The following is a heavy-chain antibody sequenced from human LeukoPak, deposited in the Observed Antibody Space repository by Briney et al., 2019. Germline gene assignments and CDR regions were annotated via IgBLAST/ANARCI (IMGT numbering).Heavy chain of an antibody. Sequence: PSETLSLTCSVSGGSISSNRHFWGWIRQPPGKGLEWIGSMFHVGYTYYNPSLQSRVTISVDTSKNQFSLKLSSVTAADTAVYYCARHCYGSGSYFDYWGQGTLVTVSS. V-gene: IGHV4-39*01. CDR2: MFHVGYT. D-gene: IGHD3-10*01. CDR1: GGSISSNRHF. CDR3: ARHCYGSGSYFDY. J-gene: IGHJ4*02.